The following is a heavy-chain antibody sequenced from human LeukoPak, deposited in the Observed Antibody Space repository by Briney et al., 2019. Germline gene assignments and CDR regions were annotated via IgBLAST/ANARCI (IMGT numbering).Heavy chain of an antibody. Sequence: GGSLRLSCAASGFTVGSKYMNWVRQAPGKGLEWVSVIYSGGSTKYADSVKGRFTISRDNSKNTLYLQMNSLRADDTAVYYCIYACTLDFWGQGTLVTVSS. CDR3: IYACTLDF. CDR2: IYSGGST. V-gene: IGHV3-53*01. J-gene: IGHJ4*02. D-gene: IGHD2-2*01. CDR1: GFTVGSKY.